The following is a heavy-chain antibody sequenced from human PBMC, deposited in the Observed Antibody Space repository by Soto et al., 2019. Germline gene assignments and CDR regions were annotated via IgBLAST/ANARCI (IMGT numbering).Heavy chain of an antibody. CDR3: ARDHGIQLWIDY. J-gene: IGHJ4*02. V-gene: IGHV4-61*01. D-gene: IGHD5-18*01. CDR1: GGSIGGGSNY. CDR2: IYYSGST. Sequence: SETLSLTCTVSGGSIGGGSNYWGWIRQPPGKGLEWIGYIYYSGSTNYNPSLKSRVTISVDTSKNHFSLKLSSVTAADTAVYYCARDHGIQLWIDYWGQGTLVTVSS.